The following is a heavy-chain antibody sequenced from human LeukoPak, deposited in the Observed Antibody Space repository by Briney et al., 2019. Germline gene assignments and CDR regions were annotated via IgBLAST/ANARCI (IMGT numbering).Heavy chain of an antibody. Sequence: GGSLRLSCAASGFTFSSYGMHWVRQAPGKGLEWVAVISYDGSDKYSADSVKGRFTIYRDNSKNTLYLQMNSLRAEDTAVYYCAKNAHYQGYSYGGIDYWGQGTLVTVSS. V-gene: IGHV3-30*18. D-gene: IGHD5-18*01. CDR3: AKNAHYQGYSYGGIDY. CDR1: GFTFSSYG. J-gene: IGHJ4*02. CDR2: ISYDGSDK.